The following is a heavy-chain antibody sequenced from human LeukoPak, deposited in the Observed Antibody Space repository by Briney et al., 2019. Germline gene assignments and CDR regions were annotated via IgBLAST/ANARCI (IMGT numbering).Heavy chain of an antibody. Sequence: PGGSLRLSCAASGVTGRSNYLSWVRQAPGKGLEWVSVIFSGGSTYYADSVKGRFTISRDNSKSTLYLEMNSLRVEDSAIYYCAYSCSGDSCSCFDYWGQGTPVTVSS. V-gene: IGHV3-66*01. CDR2: IFSGGST. CDR1: GVTGRSNY. D-gene: IGHD2-15*01. CDR3: AYSCSGDSCSCFDY. J-gene: IGHJ4*02.